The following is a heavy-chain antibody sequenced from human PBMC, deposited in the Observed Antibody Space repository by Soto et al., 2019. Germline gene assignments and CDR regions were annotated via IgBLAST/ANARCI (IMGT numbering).Heavy chain of an antibody. CDR1: GFTFSSYG. CDR2: TSYDGSNK. CDR3: AKRLPYYYGMDV. D-gene: IGHD2-15*01. Sequence: QVQLVESGGGVVQPGRSLRLSCAASGFTFSSYGMHWVRQAPGKGLEWVAVTSYDGSNKYYADSVKGRFTISRDNSKNTLYLQMNSLRAEDTAVYYSAKRLPYYYGMDVWGQGTTVTVSS. V-gene: IGHV3-30*18. J-gene: IGHJ6*02.